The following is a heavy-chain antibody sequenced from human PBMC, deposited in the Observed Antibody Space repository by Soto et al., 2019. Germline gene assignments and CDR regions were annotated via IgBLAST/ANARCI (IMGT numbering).Heavy chain of an antibody. D-gene: IGHD6-13*01. V-gene: IGHV4-39*01. CDR1: GGSISSSSYY. CDR3: ARRGSRSWYGY. Sequence: QLQLQESGPGLVKPSETLSLTCTVSGGSISSSSYYWGWIRQPPGKGLEWIGSIYYSGSTYYNPSLKTRXTXSXXTTKNRCSLKLSSVTAADTAVYYCARRGSRSWYGYWGQGTLVTVSS. J-gene: IGHJ4*02. CDR2: IYYSGST.